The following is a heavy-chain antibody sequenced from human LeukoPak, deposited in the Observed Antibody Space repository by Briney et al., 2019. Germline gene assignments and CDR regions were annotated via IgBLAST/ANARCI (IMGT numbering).Heavy chain of an antibody. V-gene: IGHV4-59*01. CDR3: ARESRPPYYYYYTMDV. CDR1: GDSIRSYY. J-gene: IGHJ6*02. Sequence: SSETLSLTCTVSGDSIRSYYWSWIRQTPGKGLEWIGYIYYSGSTNYNPSLKSRVTMSVDTSKNQFSLKLNSVTAADTAVYYCARESRPPYYYYYTMDVWGQATTVTVSS. CDR2: IYYSGST.